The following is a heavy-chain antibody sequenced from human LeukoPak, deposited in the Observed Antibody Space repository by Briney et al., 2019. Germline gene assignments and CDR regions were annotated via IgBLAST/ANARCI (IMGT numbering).Heavy chain of an antibody. CDR3: ARGRAAAGHYYYYGMDV. CDR2: ISSGSSTI. Sequence: GGSLRLSCAASGFTFSSYSMNWVRQAPGKGLEWVSYISSGSSTIYYADSVKGRFTISRDNAKNSLYLQMNSLRAEDTAVYYCARGRAAAGHYYYYGMDVWGQGTTVTVSS. V-gene: IGHV3-48*01. CDR1: GFTFSSYS. D-gene: IGHD6-13*01. J-gene: IGHJ6*02.